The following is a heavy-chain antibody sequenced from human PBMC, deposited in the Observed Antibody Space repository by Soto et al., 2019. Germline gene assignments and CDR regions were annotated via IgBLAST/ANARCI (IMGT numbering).Heavy chain of an antibody. CDR2: INKDGSER. D-gene: IGHD2-15*01. CDR1: GFTFSDWW. V-gene: IGHV3-7*05. Sequence: GGSLRLSCAASGFTFSDWWMSWVRQAPGKGLEWVANINKDGSERHYVDSVEGRFTIFRDNAKKLLYLQLDSLRSEDTAVYYCARPLGYCSGGSCYSHLTDAFDIWGQGTMVTVSS. CDR3: ARPLGYCSGGSCYSHLTDAFDI. J-gene: IGHJ3*02.